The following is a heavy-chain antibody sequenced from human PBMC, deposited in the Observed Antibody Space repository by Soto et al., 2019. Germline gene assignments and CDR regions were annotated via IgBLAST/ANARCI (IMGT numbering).Heavy chain of an antibody. J-gene: IGHJ4*02. Sequence: PSETLSLTCSVSGGSISSSPSYWAWIRQSPGKGLELIGSMTSDGDTYYSPSLRGRVTFSVDLSKNEFSLNLQSVTATDTAVFYCARRVPGRGDCTRNDCYIDSWGEGTLVT. D-gene: IGHD1-1*01. CDR1: GGSISSSPSY. CDR2: MTSDGDT. V-gene: IGHV4-39*01. CDR3: ARRVPGRGDCTRNDCYIDS.